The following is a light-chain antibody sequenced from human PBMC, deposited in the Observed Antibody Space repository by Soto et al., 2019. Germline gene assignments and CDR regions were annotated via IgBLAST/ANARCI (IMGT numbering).Light chain of an antibody. Sequence: QSVLTQPPSAPGSPGQSVTISCTGTSSDIGASNFVSWYQQHPGKAPKLVIYEVTKRPSGVPDRFSGSKLGNTASLTVSGLQTEDEADYYCSSFTGFSTVFGSGTKVTVL. J-gene: IGLJ1*01. CDR2: EVT. V-gene: IGLV2-8*01. CDR3: SSFTGFSTV. CDR1: SSDIGASNF.